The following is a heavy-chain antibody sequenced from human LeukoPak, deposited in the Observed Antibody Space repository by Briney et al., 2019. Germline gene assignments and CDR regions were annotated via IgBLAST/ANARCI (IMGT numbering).Heavy chain of an antibody. D-gene: IGHD2-21*01. J-gene: IGHJ4*02. CDR1: GFAFSGYA. Sequence: GGSLRLSCAASGFAFSGYAMSWVRQAPGKGLEWVSAISGSGGSTYYADSVKGRFTISRDNSKNTLYLQMNSLRAEDTAVYYCAKVSPLPLWSSGYFDYWGQGTLVTVSS. CDR3: AKVSPLPLWSSGYFDY. CDR2: ISGSGGST. V-gene: IGHV3-23*01.